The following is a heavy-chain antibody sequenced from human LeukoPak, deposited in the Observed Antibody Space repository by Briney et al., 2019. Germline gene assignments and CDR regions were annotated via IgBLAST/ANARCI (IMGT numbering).Heavy chain of an antibody. CDR2: IKHSGYT. Sequence: PSETLSLTCAVSGVPFSNYYWSWVRQSPRQGLEWIGEIKHSGYTNYNPSLKSRVTMSIDTSKNQFSLILTSVTAADAGVYYCTRAVAGHPDWGQGTLVTVSS. V-gene: IGHV4-34*01. D-gene: IGHD6-19*01. CDR3: TRAVAGHPD. J-gene: IGHJ4*02. CDR1: GVPFSNYY.